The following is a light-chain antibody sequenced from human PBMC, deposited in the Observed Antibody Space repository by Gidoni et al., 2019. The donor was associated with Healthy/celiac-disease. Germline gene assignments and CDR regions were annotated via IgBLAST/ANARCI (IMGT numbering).Light chain of an antibody. J-gene: IGKJ4*01. CDR1: QRVLYSSNKKDY. V-gene: IGKV4-1*01. CDR2: WAS. CDR3: KKDYSTPLT. Sequence: DIVMTQSQAPLALSLGERATITRKSSQRVLYSSNKKDYLPWSQQNPGQPPKLPIYWASTRASGVPDRSSGSGSGPDFTLTISSLQAEDVAVYYCKKDYSTPLTFGGGTKVEIK.